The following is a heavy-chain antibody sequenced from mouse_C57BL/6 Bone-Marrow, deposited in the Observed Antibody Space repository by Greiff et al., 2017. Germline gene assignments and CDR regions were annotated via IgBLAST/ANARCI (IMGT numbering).Heavy chain of an antibody. CDR2: IDPSDSDT. J-gene: IGHJ4*01. D-gene: IGHD2-13*01. CDR3: ARGLGYYAMDY. V-gene: IGHV1-52*01. Sequence: QVQLQQPGAELVRPGSSVKLSCKASGYTFTSYGMHWVQQRPIQGLEWIGTIDPSDSDTHYTQKFKDKDTLTVDKSSSTAYMQLSSLTSEDSAVYYCARGLGYYAMDYWGQGTSFTVSS. CDR1: GYTFTSYG.